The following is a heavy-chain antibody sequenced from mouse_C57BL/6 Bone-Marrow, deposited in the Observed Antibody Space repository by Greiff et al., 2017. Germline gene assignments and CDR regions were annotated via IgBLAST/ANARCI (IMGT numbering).Heavy chain of an antibody. Sequence: QVQLQQPGAELVMPGASVKLSCKASGYTFTSYWMHWVKQRPGQGLEWIGEIDPSDSYTNYNQKFKGKSTLTVDKSSSTAYMQLSSLTSEDSAVYYCARWDGSSLYYYAMDYWGQGTSVTVSS. CDR2: IDPSDSYT. CDR1: GYTFTSYW. V-gene: IGHV1-69*01. J-gene: IGHJ4*01. CDR3: ARWDGSSLYYYAMDY. D-gene: IGHD1-1*01.